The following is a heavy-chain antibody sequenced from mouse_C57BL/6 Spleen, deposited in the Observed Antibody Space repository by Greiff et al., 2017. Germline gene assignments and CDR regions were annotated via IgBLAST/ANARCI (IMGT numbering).Heavy chain of an antibody. CDR1: GYAFSSSW. J-gene: IGHJ1*03. D-gene: IGHD2-14*01. Sequence: VQLQQSGPELVKPGASVKISCKASGYAFSSSWMNWVKQRPGKGLEWIGRLYPGDGDTNYNGKFKGKATLAAYKSSSTAYMQLSSLTSEDSAVYFCARWVLRGYFDVWGTGTTVTVSS. CDR2: LYPGDGDT. CDR3: ARWVLRGYFDV. V-gene: IGHV1-82*01.